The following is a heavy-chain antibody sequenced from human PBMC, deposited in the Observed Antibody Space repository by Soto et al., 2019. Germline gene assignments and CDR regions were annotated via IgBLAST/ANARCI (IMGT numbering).Heavy chain of an antibody. Sequence: GASVKVSCKASGGTFSSYTISWVRQAPGQGLEWMGRIIPILGIANYAQKFQGRVTITADKSTSTAYMELSSLRSEDTAVYYCARADVVVPAAMGYYFDYWGQGTLVTVSS. CDR3: ARADVVVPAAMGYYFDY. D-gene: IGHD2-2*01. V-gene: IGHV1-69*02. CDR1: GGTFSSYT. CDR2: IIPILGIA. J-gene: IGHJ4*02.